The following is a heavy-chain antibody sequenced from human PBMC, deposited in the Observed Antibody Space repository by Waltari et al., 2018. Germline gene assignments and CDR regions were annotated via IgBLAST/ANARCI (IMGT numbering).Heavy chain of an antibody. Sequence: QVQLQESGPGLVKPSQTLSLTCTVSGGSISSGGYYWSWIRQHPGKGLEWIGYIYYSGSTDDNPSLKSRVTRSVDTSKSPCALKLSSVTAADTAVYYCARDGVGALDAFDIWGQGTMVTVSS. V-gene: IGHV4-31*03. CDR3: ARDGVGALDAFDI. CDR2: IYYSGST. D-gene: IGHD1-26*01. J-gene: IGHJ3*02. CDR1: GGSISSGGYY.